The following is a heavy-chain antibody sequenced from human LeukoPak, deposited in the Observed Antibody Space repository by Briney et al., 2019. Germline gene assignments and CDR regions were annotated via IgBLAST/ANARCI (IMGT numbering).Heavy chain of an antibody. J-gene: IGHJ5*02. CDR3: ATTSLWFGDNWFDP. V-gene: IGHV1-24*01. D-gene: IGHD3-10*01. Sequence: GASVKVSCKVSGYTLTELSMHWVRQAPGKWLEWMGGFDPEDGETIYAQKFQGRVTMTEDTSTDTAYMELSSLRSEDTAVYYCATTSLWFGDNWFDPWGQGTLVTVSS. CDR2: FDPEDGET. CDR1: GYTLTELS.